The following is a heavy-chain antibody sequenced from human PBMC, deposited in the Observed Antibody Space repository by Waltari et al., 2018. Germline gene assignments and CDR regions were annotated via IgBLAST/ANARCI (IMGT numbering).Heavy chain of an antibody. CDR2: INEDERTK. D-gene: IGHD2-2*01. J-gene: IGHJ4*02. CDR1: GSTFSTYW. V-gene: IGHV3-7*01. CDR3: ARHTSWSFDY. Sequence: EVQLVESGGGLVQPGESLRLSCAASGSTFSTYWMTWVRQVPWKGLEWVANINEDERTKHYVDSVKGRFTISRDNTKNSLYLQMNNLRAEDTAVYYCARHTSWSFDYWGQGSLVTVSS.